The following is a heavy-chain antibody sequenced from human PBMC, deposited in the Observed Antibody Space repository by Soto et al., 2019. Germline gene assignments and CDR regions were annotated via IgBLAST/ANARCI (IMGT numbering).Heavy chain of an antibody. Sequence: SETLSLTCAVSGDSITSSYWSWLRQPPGKGLEWIADINHSGSTNYNPSLKSRVTISVDTSKNQFSLKLTSVTAADTAVYYCARDKITGLFDYWGQGTLVTVSS. V-gene: IGHV4-4*02. CDR3: ARDKITGLFDY. CDR1: GDSITSSY. D-gene: IGHD2-8*02. CDR2: INHSGST. J-gene: IGHJ4*02.